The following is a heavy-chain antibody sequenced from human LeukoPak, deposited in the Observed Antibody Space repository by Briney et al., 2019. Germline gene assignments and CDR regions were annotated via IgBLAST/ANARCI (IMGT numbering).Heavy chain of an antibody. Sequence: PSETLSLTCTVSGGSISSSSYYWGWIRQPPGKGLEWIGSIYYSGSTYYNPSLKSRVTISVDTSKNQFSLKLSSVTAADTAVYYCARGGLSGDYVWGSYRYFDYWGQGTLVTVSS. J-gene: IGHJ4*02. V-gene: IGHV4-39*07. CDR2: IYYSGST. D-gene: IGHD3-16*02. CDR1: GGSISSSSYY. CDR3: ARGGLSGDYVWGSYRYFDY.